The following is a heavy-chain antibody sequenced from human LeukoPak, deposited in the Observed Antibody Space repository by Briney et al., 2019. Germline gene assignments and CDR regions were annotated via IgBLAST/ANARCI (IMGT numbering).Heavy chain of an antibody. CDR2: IWSDGTEK. Sequence: GGSLRLSCAASGFTFSHYGMHWVRQAPGKGREWVAVIWSDGTEKYYGDAVKGRFTISRDNSRNTVYLQMNSLRGEDTAVYYCAKDAQRGFDYSNSLEYWGQGTLVTVSS. CDR1: GFTFSHYG. CDR3: AKDAQRGFDYSNSLEY. V-gene: IGHV3-33*06. J-gene: IGHJ4*02. D-gene: IGHD4-11*01.